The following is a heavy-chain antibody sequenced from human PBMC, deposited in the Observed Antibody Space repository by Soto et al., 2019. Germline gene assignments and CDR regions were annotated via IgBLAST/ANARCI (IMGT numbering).Heavy chain of an antibody. CDR2: ISYDGSNK. V-gene: IGHV3-30-3*01. D-gene: IGHD3-22*01. CDR3: ARDRYDSSGYYFDY. Sequence: QVQLVESEGGVVQPGRSLRLSCAASGFTFSSYAMHWVSQAPGKGLEWVAVISYDGSNKYYADSVKGRFTISRDNSKNTLYLQMNSLRAEDTAVYYCARDRYDSSGYYFDYWGQGTLVTVSS. CDR1: GFTFSSYA. J-gene: IGHJ4*02.